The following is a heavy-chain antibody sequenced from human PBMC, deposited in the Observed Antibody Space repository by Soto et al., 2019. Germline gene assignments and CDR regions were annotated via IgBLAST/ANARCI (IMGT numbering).Heavy chain of an antibody. J-gene: IGHJ4*02. CDR1: GGSISSSNW. CDR3: ASRGRDGYNYYFDY. V-gene: IGHV4-4*02. D-gene: IGHD5-18*01. CDR2: IYHSGST. Sequence: LSLTCAVSGGSISSSNWWSWVRQPPGKGLEWIGEIYHSGSTNYNPSLKSRVTISVDKSKNQFSLKLSSVTAADTAVYYCASRGRDGYNYYFDYWGQGTLVTVSS.